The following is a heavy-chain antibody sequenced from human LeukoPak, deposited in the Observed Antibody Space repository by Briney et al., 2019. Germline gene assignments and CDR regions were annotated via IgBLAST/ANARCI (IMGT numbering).Heavy chain of an antibody. CDR3: ARTLYYYDSSGFGH. D-gene: IGHD3-22*01. V-gene: IGHV4-59*01. Sequence: SETLSLTCAVYGGSFSGYYWSWIRQPPGKGLEWIGYIYYSGSTNYNPSLKSRVTISVDTSKNQFSLKLSSVTAADTAVYYCARTLYYYDSSGFGHWGQGTLVTVSS. CDR1: GGSFSGYY. J-gene: IGHJ5*02. CDR2: IYYSGST.